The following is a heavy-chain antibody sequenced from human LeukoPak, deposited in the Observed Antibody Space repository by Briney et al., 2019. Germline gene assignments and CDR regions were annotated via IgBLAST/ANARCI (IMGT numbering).Heavy chain of an antibody. J-gene: IGHJ3*02. V-gene: IGHV1-2*02. Sequence: GASVKVSCKASGYTFTGYYMHWVRQAPGQGLEWMGWINPKSGGTNYSQKFQGRVTMTRDTSIITAYMELSRLRSDDTAAYYCARRGASCYLCDAFDIWCQGTMVTVSS. CDR3: ARRGASCYLCDAFDI. CDR1: GYTFTGYY. D-gene: IGHD2-15*01. CDR2: INPKSGGT.